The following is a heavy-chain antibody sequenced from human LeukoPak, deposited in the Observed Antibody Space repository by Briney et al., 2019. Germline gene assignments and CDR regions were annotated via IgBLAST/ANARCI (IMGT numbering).Heavy chain of an antibody. CDR2: ISGSGGST. J-gene: IGHJ4*02. V-gene: IGHV3-23*01. CDR3: AKDDYGDYVIDY. Sequence: ETLSLTCAVYGGSFSGYYWRWVRQAPGKGLEWVSAISGSGGSTYYADSVKGRFTISRDNSKNTLYLQMNSLRAEDTAVYYCAKDDYGDYVIDYWGQGTLVTVSS. D-gene: IGHD4-17*01. CDR1: GGSFSGYY.